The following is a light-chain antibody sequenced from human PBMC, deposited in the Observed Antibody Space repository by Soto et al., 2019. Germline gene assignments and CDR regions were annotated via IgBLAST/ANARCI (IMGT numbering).Light chain of an antibody. Sequence: QSVLTQPASVSGSPGQSITISCTGTSSDIGAYNYVSWYQQHPGKAPKLIIYDVTNRPAGISSRFSASKSGNTASLTISVLQAEDEADYYCCSYKSSSTLSVFGTGTKLTVL. V-gene: IGLV2-14*03. CDR2: DVT. CDR1: SSDIGAYNY. CDR3: CSYKSSSTLSV. J-gene: IGLJ1*01.